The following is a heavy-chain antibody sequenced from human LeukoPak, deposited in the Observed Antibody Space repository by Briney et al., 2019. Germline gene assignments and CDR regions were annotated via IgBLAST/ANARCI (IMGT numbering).Heavy chain of an antibody. CDR2: IYTSGGT. Sequence: SETLSLTCTVSGGSISGGSYYWSWIRQPAGKGLEWIGRIYTSGGTNYNPSLKIRVTISVDTSKNQFSLKLGSVTAPDTAVYYCARGPNRPVQLWPPAYYYYRDVGGKGTTVTVSS. J-gene: IGHJ6*03. CDR1: GGSISGGSYY. D-gene: IGHD5-18*01. V-gene: IGHV4-61*02. CDR3: ARGPNRPVQLWPPAYYYYRDV.